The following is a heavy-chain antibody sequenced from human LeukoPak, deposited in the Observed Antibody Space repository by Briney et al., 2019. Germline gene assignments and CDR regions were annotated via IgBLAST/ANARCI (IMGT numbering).Heavy chain of an antibody. CDR1: GFLFSDYA. D-gene: IGHD6-19*01. J-gene: IGHJ5*02. V-gene: IGHV3-30*02. Sequence: PGGSLRLSCAASGFLFSDYAFHWVRQAPGKGLEWVALIRHDGSNEYYADSVKGRFTTSRDNSKSTVYLQMNSLRVEDTAIYYCARDWGRGTSGSGWYNWFDPWGQGTLVTVSS. CDR3: ARDWGRGTSGSGWYNWFDP. CDR2: IRHDGSNE.